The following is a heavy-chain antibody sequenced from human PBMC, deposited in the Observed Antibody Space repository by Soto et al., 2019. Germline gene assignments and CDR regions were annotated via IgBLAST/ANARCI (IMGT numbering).Heavy chain of an antibody. CDR3: AKVGGYCSGDNCYSGWFDP. CDR1: GFIFGDYG. CDR2: ISFDVNNK. Sequence: QVQLVESGGGVVQPGRSLRLSCAASGFIFGDYGMHWVRQAPGKGLEWVALISFDVNNKYYADSVKGRFTISRDNSKNTLYLQMNSLRAEDTAVYCCAKVGGYCSGDNCYSGWFDPWGQGTLVTVSS. D-gene: IGHD2-15*01. V-gene: IGHV3-30*18. J-gene: IGHJ5*02.